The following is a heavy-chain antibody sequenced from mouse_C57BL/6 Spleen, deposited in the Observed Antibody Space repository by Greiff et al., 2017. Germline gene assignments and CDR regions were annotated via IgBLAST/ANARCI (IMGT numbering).Heavy chain of an antibody. CDR1: GYTFTSYW. J-gene: IGHJ1*03. V-gene: IGHV1-69*01. CDR3: ARGVTARYFDV. Sequence: QVQLKQPGAELVMPGASVKLSCKASGYTFTSYWMHWVKQRPGQGLEWIGEIDPSDSSTNYNQKFKGKSTLTVDKSSSTAYMQLSSLTSEDSAVYYCARGVTARYFDVWGTGATVTVSS. D-gene: IGHD2-13*01. CDR2: IDPSDSST.